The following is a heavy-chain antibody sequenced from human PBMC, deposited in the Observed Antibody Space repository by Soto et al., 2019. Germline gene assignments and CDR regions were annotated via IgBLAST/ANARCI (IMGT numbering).Heavy chain of an antibody. D-gene: IGHD3-22*01. CDR3: ARDRESYYYDSSGPMGFDY. Sequence: SDTLYLTCTVSGVSISSYYWSWIRQPAGKGLEWIGRIYTSGSTNYNPSLKSRVTMSVDTSKNQFSLKLSSVTAADTAVYYCARDRESYYYDSSGPMGFDYWGQGTLVTVS. CDR1: GVSISSYY. J-gene: IGHJ4*02. CDR2: IYTSGST. V-gene: IGHV4-4*07.